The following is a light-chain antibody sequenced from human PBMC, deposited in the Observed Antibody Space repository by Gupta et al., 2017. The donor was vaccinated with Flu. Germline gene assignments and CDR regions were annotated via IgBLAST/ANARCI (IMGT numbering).Light chain of an antibody. CDR2: GSS. CDR1: QSLSANF. CDR3: QRHGGSPKWA. Sequence: EIVLTQSLGPLSLSPGERATLSCRASQSLSANFLAWYQQKPGQAPRLLMYGSSSRATGIPDRFSGSGSGTDFTLTISRLGPEDAALYYCQRHGGSPKWAFGQGTKVEIK. J-gene: IGKJ1*01. V-gene: IGKV3-20*01.